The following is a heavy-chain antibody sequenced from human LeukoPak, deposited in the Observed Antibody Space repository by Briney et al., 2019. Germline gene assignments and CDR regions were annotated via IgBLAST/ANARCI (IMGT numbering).Heavy chain of an antibody. V-gene: IGHV4-39*07. CDR3: ARAADLWFGTEPRYFDY. Sequence: SETLSLTCTVSGDSISSSNYYWGWIRQPPGEGLEWIGSFYYSRATYYHPSLKSRVTISVDTSKNQFSLIMSSVTAVDTAVYYCARAADLWFGTEPRYFDYWGQGTLVTVSS. D-gene: IGHD3-10*01. CDR2: FYYSRAT. CDR1: GDSISSSNYY. J-gene: IGHJ4*02.